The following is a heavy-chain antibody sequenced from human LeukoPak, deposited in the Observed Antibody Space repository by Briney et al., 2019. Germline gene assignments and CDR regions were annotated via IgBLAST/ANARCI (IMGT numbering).Heavy chain of an antibody. Sequence: PSETLSLTCAVYGGSFSGYYWSWIRQPPGKGPEWIGEINHSGSTNYNPSLESRVTISVDTSKNQFSLKLSSVTAADTAVYYCARAPLYYYDFWSGPDYWGQGTLVTVSS. CDR1: GGSFSGYY. CDR3: ARAPLYYYDFWSGPDY. J-gene: IGHJ4*02. V-gene: IGHV4-34*01. CDR2: INHSGST. D-gene: IGHD3-3*01.